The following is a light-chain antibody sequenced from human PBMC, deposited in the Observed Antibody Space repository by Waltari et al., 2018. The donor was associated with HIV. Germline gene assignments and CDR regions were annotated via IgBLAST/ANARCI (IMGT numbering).Light chain of an antibody. CDR2: LNSDGSH. J-gene: IGLJ3*02. CDR3: QTWGTGIRV. CDR1: SGHSSYP. V-gene: IGLV4-69*01. Sequence: QLVLTQSPSASASLHASVKPPCPPSSGHSSYPIAWHQQQPDKGPRSVMTLNSDGSHSKGDGIPDRFSGSSSGAERYLTISSLQSEDEADYYCQTWGTGIRVFGGGTKLTVL.